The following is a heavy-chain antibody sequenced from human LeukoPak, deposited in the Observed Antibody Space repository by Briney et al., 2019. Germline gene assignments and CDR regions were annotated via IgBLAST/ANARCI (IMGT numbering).Heavy chain of an antibody. J-gene: IGHJ4*02. CDR2: INSDGSST. D-gene: IGHD6-13*01. Sequence: QPGGSLTLSCAASGFTFSSYWMHWVRQAPGKGLVWVSRINSDGSSTSYADSVKGRFTISRDNAKNTLYLQMNSLSAEDTAVYYCARGPPDKYSSSWYVNYWGQGTLVTVSS. V-gene: IGHV3-74*01. CDR1: GFTFSSYW. CDR3: ARGPPDKYSSSWYVNY.